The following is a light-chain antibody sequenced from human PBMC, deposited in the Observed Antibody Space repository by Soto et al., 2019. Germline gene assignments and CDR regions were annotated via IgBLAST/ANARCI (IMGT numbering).Light chain of an antibody. CDR2: DVT. V-gene: IGLV2-14*03. Sequence: QSALTQPASVSVSPGQSITISCTGTSSDVGGYNYVSWYQHHPGKAPKLMIYDVTNRPSGVSNRFSGSKSGNTASLTISGLQAEDEADYYCSSYTARSTLVFGAGTKLTVL. J-gene: IGLJ2*01. CDR1: SSDVGGYNY. CDR3: SSYTARSTLV.